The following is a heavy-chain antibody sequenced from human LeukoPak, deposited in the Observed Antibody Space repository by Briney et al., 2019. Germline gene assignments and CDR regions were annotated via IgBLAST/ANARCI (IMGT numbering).Heavy chain of an antibody. CDR2: IIPICGTA. CDR3: ARGLLWFGELPYYYYGMDV. CDR1: GGTFSSYA. J-gene: IGHJ6*04. D-gene: IGHD3-10*01. V-gene: IGHV1-69*06. Sequence: SVKLSCKASGGTFSSYAISWVRQAPGQGLEWMGGIIPICGTANYAQKFQGRVTITADKSTSTAYMELSSLRSEDTAVYYCARGLLWFGELPYYYYGMDVWGKGTTVTVSS.